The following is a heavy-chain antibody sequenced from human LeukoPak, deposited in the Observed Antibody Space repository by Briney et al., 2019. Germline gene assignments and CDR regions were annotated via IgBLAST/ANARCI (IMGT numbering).Heavy chain of an antibody. CDR3: ARDRGHYYDSSGLRCAFDI. CDR1: GFTFSDYY. J-gene: IGHJ3*02. D-gene: IGHD3-22*01. V-gene: IGHV3-11*04. Sequence: PGGSLRLSCAASGFTFSDYYMSWIRQAPGKGLEWVSYISSSGSTTYYADSVKGRFTISRDNAKNSLYLQMNSLRAEDTAVYYCARDRGHYYDSSGLRCAFDIWGQGIMVTVSS. CDR2: ISSSGSTT.